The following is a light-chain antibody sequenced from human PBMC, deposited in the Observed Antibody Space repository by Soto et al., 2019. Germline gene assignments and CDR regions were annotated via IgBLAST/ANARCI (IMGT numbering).Light chain of an antibody. Sequence: QSVIPQPASVSVAPGQSITISCTGTSSDVGGYNFVSVYQQHPGKPPKLMIYDVSNRPSGVSNRFFGPKSSNTASLTISGLQAEDEADYGCSSDTSSSTPLYVFGTGTKLTVL. J-gene: IGLJ1*01. CDR2: DVS. CDR1: SSDVGGYNF. CDR3: SSDTSSSTPLYV. V-gene: IGLV2-14*01.